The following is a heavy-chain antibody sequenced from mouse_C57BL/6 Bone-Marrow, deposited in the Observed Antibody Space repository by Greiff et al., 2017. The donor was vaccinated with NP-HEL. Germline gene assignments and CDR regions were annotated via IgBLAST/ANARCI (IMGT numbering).Heavy chain of an antibody. CDR2: IYPRSGNT. Sequence: QVQLKQSGAELARPGASVKLSCKASGYTFTSYGISWVKQRTGQGLEWIGEIYPRSGNTYYNEKFKGKATLTADKSSSTAYMELRSLTSEDSAVYFCARSPESYGNYFDYWGQGTTLTVSS. V-gene: IGHV1-81*01. CDR1: GYTFTSYG. D-gene: IGHD2-1*01. J-gene: IGHJ2*01. CDR3: ARSPESYGNYFDY.